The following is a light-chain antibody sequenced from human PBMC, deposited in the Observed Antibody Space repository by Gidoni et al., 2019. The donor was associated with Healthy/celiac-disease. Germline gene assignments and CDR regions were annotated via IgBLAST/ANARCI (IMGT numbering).Light chain of an antibody. J-gene: IGKJ4*01. CDR3: QQANSFPPA. CDR2: AAS. CDR1: PGISSW. V-gene: IGKV1-12*01. Sequence: DIQITQSPSSVSASVGDSVTITCRASPGISSWLAWYQQKPGKAPKLLIYAASSVQSGVPSRFSGSGSGTDFTLTISSLQPEDFATYYCQQANSFPPAFGGGTKVEIK.